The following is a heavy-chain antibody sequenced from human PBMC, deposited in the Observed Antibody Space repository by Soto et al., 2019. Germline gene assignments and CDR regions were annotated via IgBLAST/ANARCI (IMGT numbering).Heavy chain of an antibody. CDR1: GYTFTSYD. CDR2: MNPDSGHT. Sequence: QVQLVQSGAEVKKPGASVKVSCKASGYTFTSYDINWVRQATGQGPEWMGWMNPDSGHTGYAQKFQGRVTMTRDHSISTAYLELSSLRSEDTAVYYCATIGDSHYNYGIDVWGQGTTVTVSS. D-gene: IGHD2-21*02. V-gene: IGHV1-8*01. J-gene: IGHJ6*02. CDR3: ATIGDSHYNYGIDV.